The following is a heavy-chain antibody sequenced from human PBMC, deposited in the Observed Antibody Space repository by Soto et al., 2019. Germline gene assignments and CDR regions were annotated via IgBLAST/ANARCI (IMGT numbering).Heavy chain of an antibody. V-gene: IGHV3-11*01. CDR3: ARVCGRSSSGFDP. J-gene: IGHJ5*02. CDR2: ISSSGTTI. Sequence: QVQLVESGGGLVKPGGSLRLSCAASGFSFSDYFMTWIRQAPGKGLEWVSYISSSGTTIFYADSVQGRFTTSRDNAKKSYYGEKNGRGAGDPAVYYCARVCGRSSSGFDPWGQGTLVTVSS. CDR1: GFSFSDYF. D-gene: IGHD2-15*01.